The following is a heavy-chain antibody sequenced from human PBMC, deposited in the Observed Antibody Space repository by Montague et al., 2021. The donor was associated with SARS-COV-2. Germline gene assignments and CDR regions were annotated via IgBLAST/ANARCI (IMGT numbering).Heavy chain of an antibody. D-gene: IGHD6-19*01. V-gene: IGHV4-59*01. CDR1: GGSISSYY. J-gene: IGHJ3*02. CDR3: ARGSGWMGNAFDI. Sequence: SETLSLTCTVSGGSISSYYWSWIRRPPGKGLEWIGYIYYSGSTNXNPSLKSRVTISVDTSKNQFSLKLSSVTAADTAVYYCARGSGWMGNAFDIWGQGTMGTVSS. CDR2: IYYSGST.